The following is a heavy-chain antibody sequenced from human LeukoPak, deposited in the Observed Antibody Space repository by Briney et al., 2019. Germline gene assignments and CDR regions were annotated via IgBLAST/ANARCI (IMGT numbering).Heavy chain of an antibody. CDR3: ARVGPAAHFYFDY. CDR1: GYSFTNYD. CDR2: VNPNSGNT. V-gene: IGHV1-8*02. Sequence: ASVKVSCKPPGYSFTNYDINWVRQAPGQGLEWMGWVNPNSGNTGYAQKFQGRVTMTRDTSISTVYMELTSLTSEDTAVYYCARVGPAAHFYFDYWGQGTLVTVSS. D-gene: IGHD2-2*01. J-gene: IGHJ4*02.